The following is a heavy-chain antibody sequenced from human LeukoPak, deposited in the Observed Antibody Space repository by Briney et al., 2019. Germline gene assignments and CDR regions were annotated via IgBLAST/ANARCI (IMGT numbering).Heavy chain of an antibody. V-gene: IGHV4-59*01. CDR1: GGSISSYY. CDR3: ARDIHCSGGSCYPNDAFDI. J-gene: IGHJ3*02. Sequence: SETLSLTCTVSGGSISSYYWSWIRQPPGKGLEWIGYIYYSGSTNYNPSLKSRVTISVDTSKNQFSLKLSSVTAADTAVYYCARDIHCSGGSCYPNDAFDIWGQGTMVTVSS. CDR2: IYYSGST. D-gene: IGHD2-15*01.